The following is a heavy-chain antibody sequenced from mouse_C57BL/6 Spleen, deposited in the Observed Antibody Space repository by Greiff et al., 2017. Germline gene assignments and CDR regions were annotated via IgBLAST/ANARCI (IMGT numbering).Heavy chain of an antibody. D-gene: IGHD2-1*01. V-gene: IGHV5-16*01. J-gene: IGHJ4*01. CDR3: AREGNPSAMDY. CDR1: GFTFSDYY. Sequence: EVKLMESEGGLVQPGSSMKLSCTASGFTFSDYYMAWVRQVPEKGLEWVANINYDGSSTYYLDSLKSRFIISRDNAKNILYLQMSSLKSEDTATYYCAREGNPSAMDYWGQGTSVTVSS. CDR2: INYDGSST.